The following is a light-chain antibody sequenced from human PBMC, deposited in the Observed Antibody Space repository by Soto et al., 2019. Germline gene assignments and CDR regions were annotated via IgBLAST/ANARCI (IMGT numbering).Light chain of an antibody. V-gene: IGKV4-1*01. Sequence: DIVLTQSPDSLAVSLGERATINCKSSQSVLYNSNNKNYLVWYQQKPGQPPKLLISWASTRASGVPDRFSGSASGTDFTLTISSLQAEDVAVYSCQQYYSAPFTFGGGTKVGIK. J-gene: IGKJ4*01. CDR3: QQYYSAPFT. CDR1: QSVLYNSNNKNY. CDR2: WAS.